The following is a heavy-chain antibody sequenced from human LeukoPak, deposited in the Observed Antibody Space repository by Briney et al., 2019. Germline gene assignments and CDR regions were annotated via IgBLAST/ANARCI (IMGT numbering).Heavy chain of an antibody. CDR1: GFTFDDYA. V-gene: IGHV3-9*01. CDR3: AKDNRRHYTSGPNPDSLH. Sequence: GRSLRLSCAASGFTFDDYAMYWVRQAPGKGLEWVSGISWNSGSIGYADSVKGRFTISRDNAKNSLYLQMNSLRVEDTAFYYCAKDNRRHYTSGPNPDSLHWGQGALVTVSS. CDR2: ISWNSGSI. D-gene: IGHD6-19*01. J-gene: IGHJ4*02.